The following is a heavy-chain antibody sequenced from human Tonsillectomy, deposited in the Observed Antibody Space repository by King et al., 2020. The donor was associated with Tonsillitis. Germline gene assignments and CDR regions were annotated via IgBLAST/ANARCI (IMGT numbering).Heavy chain of an antibody. D-gene: IGHD5-24*01. CDR1: GGSISSGDYY. V-gene: IGHV4-30-4*01. J-gene: IGHJ6*02. CDR3: ARGGPGAEMATYLSMDV. Sequence: VQLQESGPGLVKPSQTLSLTCTVSGGSISSGDYYWSWIRQPPGKGLEWIGYIYYSGSTYYNPSLKSRVTISVDTSKNQFSLKLSSVTAADTAVYYCARGGPGAEMATYLSMDVWGQGTTVTVSS. CDR2: IYYSGST.